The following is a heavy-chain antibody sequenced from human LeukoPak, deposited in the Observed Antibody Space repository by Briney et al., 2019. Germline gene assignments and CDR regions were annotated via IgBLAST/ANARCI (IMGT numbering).Heavy chain of an antibody. J-gene: IGHJ6*02. V-gene: IGHV4-59*01. CDR1: GGSISSYY. D-gene: IGHD6-19*01. CDR2: IYYSGST. CDR3: ARDTGAAHYYYYGMDV. Sequence: SETLSLTCTVSGGSISSYYWSWIRQPPGKGLEWIGYIYYSGSTNYNPSLKSRVTTSVDTSKNQFSLKLSSVTAADTAVYYCARDTGAAHYYYYGMDVWGQGTTVTVSS.